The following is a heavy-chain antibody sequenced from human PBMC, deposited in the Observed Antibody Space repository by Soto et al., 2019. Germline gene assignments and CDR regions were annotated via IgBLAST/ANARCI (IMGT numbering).Heavy chain of an antibody. D-gene: IGHD3-22*01. CDR2: IDWDDDK. V-gene: IGHV2-70*01. Sequence: SGPTLVNPTQPLTLTCTFSGFSLSTSGMCVSWIRQPPGKALEWLALIDWDDDKYYSTSLKTRLTISKDTSKNQVVLTMTNMDPVDTATYYCARTYNYYDSSGYTNWFDPWGQGTLVTVSS. CDR3: ARTYNYYDSSGYTNWFDP. J-gene: IGHJ5*02. CDR1: GFSLSTSGMC.